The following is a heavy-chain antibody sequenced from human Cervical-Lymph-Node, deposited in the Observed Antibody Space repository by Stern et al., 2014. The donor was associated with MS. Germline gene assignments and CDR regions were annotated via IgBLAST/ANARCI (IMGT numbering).Heavy chain of an antibody. CDR3: AKVKWLHDLWSGYCDN. V-gene: IGHV3-30*04. J-gene: IGHJ4*02. D-gene: IGHD3-3*01. CDR2: LAYDGSQE. Sequence: VQLVESGGRVVQPGKSLRLSCEASGFTFRNYSMQWVRQAPGTGLEWLAFLAYDGSQEFYADSLKGRFTISRDNSKNTLYLQMSSLRPEDTAVYYCAKVKWLHDLWSGYCDNWGQGTLVTVSS. CDR1: GFTFRNYS.